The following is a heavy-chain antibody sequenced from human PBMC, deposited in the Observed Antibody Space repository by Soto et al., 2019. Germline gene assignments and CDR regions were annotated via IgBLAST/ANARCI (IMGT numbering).Heavy chain of an antibody. V-gene: IGHV2-5*02. Sequence: QITLKESGPTLVKPTQTLTLTCTFSGFSLSTSGVGVGWIRQPPGKALEWLALIYWDDDKRYSPSLKSRLTITKDTSKNQVVLTMTNMDPVDTATYYCAHSGPIIYCSGGSCYSVDASYNWFDPWGQGTLVTVSS. CDR3: AHSGPIIYCSGGSCYSVDASYNWFDP. J-gene: IGHJ5*02. CDR1: GFSLSTSGVG. CDR2: IYWDDDK. D-gene: IGHD2-15*01.